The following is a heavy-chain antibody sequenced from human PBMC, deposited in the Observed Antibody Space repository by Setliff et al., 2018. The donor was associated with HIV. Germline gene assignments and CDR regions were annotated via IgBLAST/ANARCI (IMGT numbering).Heavy chain of an antibody. CDR1: GYTFTGYY. CDR2: INPNSGGT. CDR3: ARIGGRSRQEDY. V-gene: IGHV1-2*04. J-gene: IGHJ4*02. D-gene: IGHD3-16*01. Sequence: ASVKVSCKASGYTFTGYYMHWVRQAPGQGLEWMGRINPNSGGTNYAQKFQGWVTMTRDTSISTAYMELSRLRSDDTAVYYCARIGGRSRQEDYWGQGTLVTVSS.